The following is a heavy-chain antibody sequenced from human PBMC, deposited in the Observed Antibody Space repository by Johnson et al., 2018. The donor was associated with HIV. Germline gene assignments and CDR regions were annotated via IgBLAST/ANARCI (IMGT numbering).Heavy chain of an antibody. D-gene: IGHD2-15*01. V-gene: IGHV3-7*01. J-gene: IGHJ3*02. CDR3: ARDEPIVVVVAAIGDAFDI. CDR1: GFTFSSYW. Sequence: VHLVESGGGLVQPGGSLRLSCAASGFTFSSYWMSLVRQAPGKGLEWVANIKQDGSEKYYADSVKGRFTISRDNAKNALYVQMNSLRAEDTAVYYCARDEPIVVVVAAIGDAFDIWGQGTMLTVSS. CDR2: IKQDGSEK.